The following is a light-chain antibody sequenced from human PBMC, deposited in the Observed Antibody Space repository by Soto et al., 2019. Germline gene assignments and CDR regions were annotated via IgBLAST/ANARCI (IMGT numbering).Light chain of an antibody. Sequence: QSALTQPASVSGSXGQSXXXSCTGTSSDVGGYNYVSWYQQHPGKAPKLMIYEVSNRPSGVSNRFSGSKSGNTASLTISGLQAEDEADYYCSSYTSSSTLDVFGTGTKVTVL. CDR1: SSDVGGYNY. CDR2: EVS. V-gene: IGLV2-14*01. J-gene: IGLJ1*01. CDR3: SSYTSSSTLDV.